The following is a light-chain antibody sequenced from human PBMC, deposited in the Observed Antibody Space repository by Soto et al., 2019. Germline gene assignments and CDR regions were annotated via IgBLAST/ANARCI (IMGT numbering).Light chain of an antibody. J-gene: IGKJ4*01. V-gene: IGKV1-12*01. CDR3: PQAKDLPLT. CDR2: GSS. CDR1: QGIDSW. Sequence: DIQMTQSPSSVSVSVGDRVTITCRANQGIDSWLAWYQQKPGKAPKLLMYGSSTLQSGVPSRFSGSRSGTDFTRTISSLQPEDFATYYCPQAKDLPLTFGGGTKVEIK.